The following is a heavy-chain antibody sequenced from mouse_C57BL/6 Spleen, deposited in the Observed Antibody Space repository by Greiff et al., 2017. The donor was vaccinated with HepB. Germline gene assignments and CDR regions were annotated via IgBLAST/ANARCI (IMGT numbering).Heavy chain of an antibody. CDR2: FYPGSGSI. CDR1: GYTFTEYT. V-gene: IGHV1-62-2*01. Sequence: VKLVESGAELVKPGASVKLSCKASGYTFTEYTIHWVKQRSGQGLEWIGWFYPGSGSIKYNEKFKDKATLTADKSSSTVYMELSRLTSEDSAVYFCARHEEGDYGSYYFDYWGQGTTLTVSS. J-gene: IGHJ2*01. D-gene: IGHD2-1*01. CDR3: ARHEEGDYGSYYFDY.